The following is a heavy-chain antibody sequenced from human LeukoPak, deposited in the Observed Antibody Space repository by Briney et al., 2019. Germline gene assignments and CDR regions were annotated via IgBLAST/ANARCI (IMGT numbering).Heavy chain of an antibody. J-gene: IGHJ4*02. V-gene: IGHV3-30*04. CDR2: ISYDGSNK. CDR1: GFTFSSYA. D-gene: IGHD2-2*01. Sequence: GGSLRLSCAASGFTFSSYAMHWVRQAPGKGLEWVAVISYDGSNKYYADSVKGRFTISRDNSKNTLYLQMNSLRAEDTAVYYCAKGYCSSTSCSYFDYWGQGTLVTVSS. CDR3: AKGYCSSTSCSYFDY.